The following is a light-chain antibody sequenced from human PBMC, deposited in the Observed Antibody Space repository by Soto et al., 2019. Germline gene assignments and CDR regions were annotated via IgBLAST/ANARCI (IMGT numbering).Light chain of an antibody. J-gene: IGKJ2*01. Sequence: EIVLTLSPGTLSLSPGERATLSCRASQSVSSSYLAWYQQKPGQAPRLLISGASSSATGIPDRFSGRGSGTDVTFTISRLEPEEFEVYYCQQHASSPYTFAQGTKLEIK. CDR1: QSVSSSY. CDR2: GAS. V-gene: IGKV3-20*01. CDR3: QQHASSPYT.